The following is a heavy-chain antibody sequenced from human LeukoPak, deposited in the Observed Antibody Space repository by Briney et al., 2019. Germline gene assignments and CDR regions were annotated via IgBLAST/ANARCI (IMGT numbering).Heavy chain of an antibody. V-gene: IGHV1-2*06. J-gene: IGHJ4*02. CDR3: ARGGSGNGYLYYFDF. D-gene: IGHD3-10*01. Sequence: GASVKVSCKASGYSFGDYSMHWVRQAPGQGLEWMGRINPNSGGTSYAQNFQGRVSMTRDTSISTTYMELSGLTSDDTAVYYCARGGSGNGYLYYFDFWGQGTLVSVSS. CDR2: INPNSGGT. CDR1: GYSFGDYS.